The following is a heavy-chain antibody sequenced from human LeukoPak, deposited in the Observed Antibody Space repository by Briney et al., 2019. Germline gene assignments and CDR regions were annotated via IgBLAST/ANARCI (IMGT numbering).Heavy chain of an antibody. J-gene: IGHJ4*02. CDR1: GFTFNNYG. D-gene: IGHD2-2*01. Sequence: GGSLRLSGAASGFTFNNYGMHWVRKAPGKGLEWVAVISYDGRNIHYPDSVKGRFTISRDISTDTLWLQMDSLRTEDTAVYYCAKGPLRGTAAAIDYWGQGTLVTVSS. V-gene: IGHV3-30*18. CDR3: AKGPLRGTAAAIDY. CDR2: ISYDGRNI.